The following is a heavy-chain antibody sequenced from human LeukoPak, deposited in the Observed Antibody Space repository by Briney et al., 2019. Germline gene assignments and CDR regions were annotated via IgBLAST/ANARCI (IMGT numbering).Heavy chain of an antibody. CDR2: INHGGST. J-gene: IGHJ4*02. D-gene: IGHD5-12*01. CDR1: GGSFSGYY. Sequence: SETLSLTCAVYGGSFSGYYWSWIRQPPGKGLEWIGEINHGGSTNYNPSLKSRVTISINTSKNQFSLKLSSVTAADTALYYCARRNGQDIVPTFRRRYYFDYWGQGTLVTVSS. V-gene: IGHV4-34*01. CDR3: ARRNGQDIVPTFRRRYYFDY.